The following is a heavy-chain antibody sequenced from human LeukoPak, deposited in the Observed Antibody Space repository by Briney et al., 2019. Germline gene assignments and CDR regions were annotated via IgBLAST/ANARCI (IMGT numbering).Heavy chain of an antibody. Sequence: SETPSLTCAVYGGSFSGYYWSWIRQPPGKGLEWIGEINHSGSTNYNPSLKSRVTISVDTSKNQFSLKLSSVTAADTAVYYCARGRFWSGYYWLEPWGQGTLVTVSS. D-gene: IGHD3-3*01. J-gene: IGHJ5*02. CDR2: INHSGST. CDR3: ARGRFWSGYYWLEP. V-gene: IGHV4-34*01. CDR1: GGSFSGYY.